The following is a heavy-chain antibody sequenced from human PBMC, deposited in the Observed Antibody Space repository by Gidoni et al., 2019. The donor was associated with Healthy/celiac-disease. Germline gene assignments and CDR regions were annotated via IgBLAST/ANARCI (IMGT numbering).Heavy chain of an antibody. CDR2: ISSSSSYI. J-gene: IGHJ3*02. CDR3: ARDPGVAAQSLGAFDI. CDR1: GFTFSSYS. D-gene: IGHD6-6*01. V-gene: IGHV3-21*01. Sequence: EVQLVESGGGLVKPGGSLRLSCAASGFTFSSYSMNWVRQAPGKGLEWVSSISSSSSYIYYADSVKGRFTISRDNAKNSLYLQMNSLRAEDTAVYYCARDPGVAAQSLGAFDIWGQGTMVTVSS.